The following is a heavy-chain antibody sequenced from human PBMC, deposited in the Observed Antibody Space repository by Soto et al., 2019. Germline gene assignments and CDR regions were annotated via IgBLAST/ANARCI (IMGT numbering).Heavy chain of an antibody. Sequence: GSLRLSCAASGFTFGASALQWVCQASGKGLEWLGRIGSKGETYATAYAASVKGRFTISRDDSKNTAYLQMNSLESEDTAVYYCAKDPFSESHIYFDAWGQGTPVTVSS. CDR1: GFTFGASA. CDR3: AKDPFSESHIYFDA. D-gene: IGHD1-26*01. V-gene: IGHV3-73*01. J-gene: IGHJ4*02. CDR2: IGSKGETYAT.